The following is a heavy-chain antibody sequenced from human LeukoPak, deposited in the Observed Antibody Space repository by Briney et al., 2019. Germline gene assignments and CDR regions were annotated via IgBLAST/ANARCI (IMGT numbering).Heavy chain of an antibody. Sequence: GGSLRLSCAASGFTFTNYWMNWVRQAPGKGLEWVANINVDGNEKYYVDSVKGRFIISRDNAKNSLFPQMDSLRAEDTAVYYCVKNIGHETFDYWGQGTLLIVSS. CDR1: GFTFTNYW. J-gene: IGHJ4*02. CDR2: INVDGNEK. CDR3: VKNIGHETFDY. D-gene: IGHD2/OR15-2a*01. V-gene: IGHV3-7*03.